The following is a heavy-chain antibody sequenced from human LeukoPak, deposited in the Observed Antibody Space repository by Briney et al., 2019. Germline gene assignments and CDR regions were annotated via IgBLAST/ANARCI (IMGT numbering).Heavy chain of an antibody. CDR1: GFTFSSYA. CDR2: ISYDGSNK. D-gene: IGHD3-16*01. Sequence: GGSLRLSCAASGFTFSSYAMHWVRQAPGKGLEWVAVISYDGSNKYYADSVKGRFTISRDNSKDTLYLQMNSLSAEDTAVYYCATVRGGNTRDFDYWGQGTLVTVSS. V-gene: IGHV3-30-3*01. CDR3: ATVRGGNTRDFDY. J-gene: IGHJ4*02.